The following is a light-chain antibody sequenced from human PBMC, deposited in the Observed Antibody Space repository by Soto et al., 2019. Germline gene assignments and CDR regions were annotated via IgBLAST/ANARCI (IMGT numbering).Light chain of an antibody. CDR2: WAS. Sequence: DIVMTQSPDSLAVSLGERATINCKSSQSVLYSSNNKNYLAWYQQKPGQPPKLLIYWASTREAGVPGRFSGSGCGTDFTLTISSLQAEDVAVYYCQQYYCTHLTVGQGTKVEIK. CDR1: QSVLYSSNNKNY. V-gene: IGKV4-1*01. CDR3: QQYYCTHLT. J-gene: IGKJ1*01.